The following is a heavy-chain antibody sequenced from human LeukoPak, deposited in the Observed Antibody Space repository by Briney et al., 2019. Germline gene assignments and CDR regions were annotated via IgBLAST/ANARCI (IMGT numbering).Heavy chain of an antibody. J-gene: IGHJ6*03. V-gene: IGHV3-30*02. CDR1: GFTFSSCG. CDR3: ARRIAAAGTRYYYYMDV. CDR2: IRYDGSNK. Sequence: GGSLRLSCAASGFTFSSCGMHWVRQAPGKGLEWVAFIRYDGSNKYYADSVKGRFTISRDNAKNSLYLQMNSLRAEDTAVYYCARRIAAAGTRYYYYMDVWGKGTTVTVSS. D-gene: IGHD6-13*01.